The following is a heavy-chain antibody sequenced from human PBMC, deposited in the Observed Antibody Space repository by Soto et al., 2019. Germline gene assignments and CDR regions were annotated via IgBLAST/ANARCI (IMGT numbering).Heavy chain of an antibody. J-gene: IGHJ4*02. CDR3: AKDWAMI. D-gene: IGHD3-16*01. Sequence: EVQLLESGGGLVQPGGSLRLSCAASGFTFSSSAMSWVRQAPGKGLQWVSAINVGGDRTYYADSVKGRFTISRDNSGNTLYLQMNSLRAEDTAVYYCAKDWAMIRVQGTLVTVSS. CDR1: GFTFSSSA. CDR2: INVGGDRT. V-gene: IGHV3-23*01.